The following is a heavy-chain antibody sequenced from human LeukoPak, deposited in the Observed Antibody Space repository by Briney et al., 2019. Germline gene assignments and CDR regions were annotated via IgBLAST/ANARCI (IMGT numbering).Heavy chain of an antibody. D-gene: IGHD3-22*01. CDR1: GGTFSSYA. Sequence: SSVQVSCKASGGTFSSYAISWVRQAPGKGLEWMGKIITIFGRANYAQKFQGRVTITTDESTSTAYMELSSLRTEDTAVYYYARQNSYYDSSELYFDYWGQGTLVTVSS. CDR3: ARQNSYYDSSELYFDY. CDR2: IITIFGRA. J-gene: IGHJ4*02. V-gene: IGHV1-69*05.